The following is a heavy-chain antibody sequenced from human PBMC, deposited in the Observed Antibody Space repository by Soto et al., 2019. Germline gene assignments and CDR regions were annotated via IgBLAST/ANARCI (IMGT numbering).Heavy chain of an antibody. CDR2: IYPGASDT. CDR3: ARDNDYYGSGSYNRYGMDV. CDR1: GYSFTSYW. D-gene: IGHD3-10*01. J-gene: IGHJ6*02. Sequence: GESLKISCKGSGYSFTSYWIGCVRQMPGKGLEWMGIIYPGASDTRYSPSFQGQVTISADKTISTAYRQWRSLKASDTAMYYWARDNDYYGSGSYNRYGMDVSGQGTTVTVSS. V-gene: IGHV5-51*01.